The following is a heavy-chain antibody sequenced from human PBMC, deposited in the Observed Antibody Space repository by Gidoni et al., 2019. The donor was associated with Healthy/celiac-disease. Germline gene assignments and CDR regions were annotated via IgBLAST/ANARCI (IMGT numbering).Heavy chain of an antibody. V-gene: IGHV4-39*01. J-gene: IGHJ3*02. CDR3: ARGPKVVVITDAFDI. Sequence: QLQLQEPGPGLVKPSETLSLTCTVSGGSISSSSYYWGWIRQPPGKGLEWIGSIYYSGSTYYNPSLKSLVTISVDTSKNQFSLKLSSVTAADTAVYYCARGPKVVVITDAFDIWGQGTMVTVSS. CDR1: GGSISSSSYY. CDR2: IYYSGST. D-gene: IGHD3-22*01.